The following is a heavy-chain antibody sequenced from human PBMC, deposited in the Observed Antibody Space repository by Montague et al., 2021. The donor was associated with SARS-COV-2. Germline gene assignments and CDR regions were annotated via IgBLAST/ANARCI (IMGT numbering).Heavy chain of an antibody. V-gene: IGHV3-23*01. J-gene: IGHJ2*01. CDR2: IFGSGAGK. CDR3: AKNGGSGSLGYWHFDL. CDR1: GFPFNTYT. Sequence: SLRLSCAASGFPFNTYTMTWVRQAPGKGLEWVSSIFGSGAGKYYADSVQGRFTISRDNSRNALYLQLHSLRAEDTAVYYCAKNGGSGSLGYWHFDLWGRGTPVAVSS. D-gene: IGHD3-16*01.